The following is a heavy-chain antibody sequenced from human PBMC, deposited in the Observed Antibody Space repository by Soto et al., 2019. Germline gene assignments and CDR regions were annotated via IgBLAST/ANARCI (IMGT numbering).Heavy chain of an antibody. J-gene: IGHJ5*02. CDR1: GYSFTSYW. CDR3: ARRGQWLVRGSSWFDP. Sequence: GESLKISCKGSGYSFTSYWIGWVRQMPGKGLEWMGIIYPGDSDTRYSPSFQGRVTISADKSISTTYLQWSSLKASDTAMYSCARRGQWLVRGSSWFDPWDQGTLVTVSS. V-gene: IGHV5-51*01. CDR2: IYPGDSDT. D-gene: IGHD6-19*01.